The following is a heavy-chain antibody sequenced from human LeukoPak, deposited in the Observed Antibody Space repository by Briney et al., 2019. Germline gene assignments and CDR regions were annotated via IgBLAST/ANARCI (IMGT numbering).Heavy chain of an antibody. D-gene: IGHD4-17*01. CDR2: IYTSGST. Sequence: SETLSLTCAVSGGSIRSHYWNWIRQPAGKGLEWIGRIYTSGSTNYNPSLKSRVTISVDTSKNQFSLKLSSVTAADTAVYYCARHSYGDYPYYYYYMDVWGKGTTVTISS. V-gene: IGHV4-4*07. J-gene: IGHJ6*03. CDR3: ARHSYGDYPYYYYYMDV. CDR1: GGSIRSHY.